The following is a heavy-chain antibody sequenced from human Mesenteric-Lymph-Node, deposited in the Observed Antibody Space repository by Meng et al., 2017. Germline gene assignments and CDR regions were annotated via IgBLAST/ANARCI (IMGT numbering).Heavy chain of an antibody. CDR2: ISWDGGST. J-gene: IGHJ6*02. V-gene: IGHV3-43*01. CDR3: AKLAEELWLPPYYYGMDV. CDR1: GFTFDDYT. D-gene: IGHD5-18*01. Sequence: GESLKISCAASGFTFDDYTMHWVRQAPGKGLEWVSLISWDGGSTYYADSVKGRFTISRDNAKNSLYLQMNSLGAEDTAVYYCAKLAEELWLPPYYYGMDVWGQGTTVTVSS.